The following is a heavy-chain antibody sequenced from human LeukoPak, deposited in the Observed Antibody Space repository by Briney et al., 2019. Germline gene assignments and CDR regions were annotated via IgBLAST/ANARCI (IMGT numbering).Heavy chain of an antibody. V-gene: IGHV1-69*13. CDR1: GGTFSSYA. CDR3: ARGHRDDFWSGPGNWFDP. CDR2: IIPIFGTA. Sequence: GASVKVSCKASGGTFSSYAISWVRQAPGQGLEWMGGIIPIFGTANYAQKFQGRVTITADESTSTAYMELSSLRSEDTAVYYCARGHRDDFWSGPGNWFDPWGQGTLVTVSS. D-gene: IGHD3-3*01. J-gene: IGHJ5*02.